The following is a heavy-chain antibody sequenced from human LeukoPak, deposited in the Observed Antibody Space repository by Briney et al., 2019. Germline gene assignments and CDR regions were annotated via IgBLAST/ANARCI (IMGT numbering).Heavy chain of an antibody. D-gene: IGHD3-22*01. J-gene: IGHJ3*02. CDR1: GGTFSSYA. V-gene: IGHV1-69*05. Sequence: ASVKVSCKASGGTFSSYAISWVRQAPGQGLEWMGRIIPIFGTANYAQKFQGRVTITTDESTSTAYMELSSLRSEDTAVYYCAREHYYDSSGRGAFDIWGQGTMVTVSS. CDR3: AREHYYDSSGRGAFDI. CDR2: IIPIFGTA.